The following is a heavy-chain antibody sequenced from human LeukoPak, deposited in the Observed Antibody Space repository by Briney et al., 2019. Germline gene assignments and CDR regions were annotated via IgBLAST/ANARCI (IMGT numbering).Heavy chain of an antibody. CDR3: AKDLTLDYYYMDV. D-gene: IGHD2-21*02. J-gene: IGHJ6*03. Sequence: GGSLRLSCAASGFTFSSYGMHWVRQAPGKGLEWVAFIRYDGSNKYYADSVKGRFTISRDNSKNTLYLQMNSLRAEDTAVYYCAKDLTLDYYYMDVWGKGTTVTVSS. CDR2: IRYDGSNK. CDR1: GFTFSSYG. V-gene: IGHV3-30*02.